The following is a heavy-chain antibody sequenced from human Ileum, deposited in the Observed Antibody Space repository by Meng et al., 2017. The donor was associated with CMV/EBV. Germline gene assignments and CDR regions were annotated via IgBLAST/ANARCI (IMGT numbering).Heavy chain of an antibody. Sequence: SGYTLKGHYMHWVRQAPGQGLEWMGRINPNSGATNYAQKFQGRVTLTRDTSISTAYMELSSLRSDDTAVYYCARSFNWNAGRGFDYWGQGTLVTVSS. J-gene: IGHJ4*02. CDR3: ARSFNWNAGRGFDY. D-gene: IGHD1-20*01. V-gene: IGHV1-2*06. CDR2: INPNSGAT. CDR1: GYTLKGHY.